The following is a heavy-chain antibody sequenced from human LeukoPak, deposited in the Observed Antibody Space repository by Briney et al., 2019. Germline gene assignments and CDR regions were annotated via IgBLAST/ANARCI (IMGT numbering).Heavy chain of an antibody. J-gene: IGHJ4*02. V-gene: IGHV4-31*03. CDR3: ARRDSHGFSYYFDY. D-gene: IGHD5-18*01. Sequence: SGTLSLTCTVSGGSINSGGYYWSWIRQHPGKGLEWIGYIYYSGSTYYNPSLKSRVTISVDTSKNQFSLNLSSVTAADTAVYYCARRDSHGFSYYFDYWGQGALVTVSS. CDR2: IYYSGST. CDR1: GGSINSGGYY.